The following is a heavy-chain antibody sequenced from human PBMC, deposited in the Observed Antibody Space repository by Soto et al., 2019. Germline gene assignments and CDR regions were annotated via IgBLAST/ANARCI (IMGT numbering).Heavy chain of an antibody. CDR2: ISWDSGSI. CDR3: AKDAAYYFDY. D-gene: IGHD6-25*01. V-gene: IGHV3-9*01. CDR1: GFTFDNYA. Sequence: EVQLVESGGGLIQPGRSLRLSCAASGFTFDNYAMHWVRQAPGKGLEWVSGISWDSGSIDYADSVRGRFTISRDNARNSLDLRMSTLRPEDTALYYCAKDAAYYFDYWGQGTLVTVAS. J-gene: IGHJ4*02.